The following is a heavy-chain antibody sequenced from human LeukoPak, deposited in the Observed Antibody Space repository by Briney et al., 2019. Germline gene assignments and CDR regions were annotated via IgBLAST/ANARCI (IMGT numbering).Heavy chain of an antibody. V-gene: IGHV3-48*01. CDR3: ARDYKYAFDN. J-gene: IGHJ4*02. CDR2: IGIDSGNT. CDR1: GFTFGDYS. Sequence: GGSLRLSCAASGFTFGDYSMNWVRQAPGKGLEWISYIGIDSGNTNYADSVKGRFTISGDKAKNSLYLQMNSLRVEDTAVYYCARDYKYAFDNWGQGTLVTVSS. D-gene: IGHD5-24*01.